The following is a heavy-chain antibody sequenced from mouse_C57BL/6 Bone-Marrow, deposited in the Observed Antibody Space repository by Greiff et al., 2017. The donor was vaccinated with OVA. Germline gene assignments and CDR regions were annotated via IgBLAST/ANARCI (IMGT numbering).Heavy chain of an antibody. Sequence: EVKLVESGGGLVKPGGSLKLSCAASGFTFSSYAMSWVRQTPEKRLEWVATISDGGSYTYYPDNVKGRFTISRDNAKNNLYLQMSHLKSEDTAMYYCARELLRPHYAMDYWGQGTSVTVSS. CDR1: GFTFSSYA. CDR2: ISDGGSYT. J-gene: IGHJ4*01. D-gene: IGHD1-1*01. V-gene: IGHV5-4*01. CDR3: ARELLRPHYAMDY.